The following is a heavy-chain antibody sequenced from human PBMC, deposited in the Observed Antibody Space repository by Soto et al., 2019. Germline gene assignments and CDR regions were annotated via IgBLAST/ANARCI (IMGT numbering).Heavy chain of an antibody. CDR1: GGTFGSYA. CDR3: ARSQGSSTSLEIYYYYYYGMDV. D-gene: IGHD2-2*01. CDR2: IIPIPGTA. J-gene: IGHJ6*02. V-gene: IGHV1-69*01. Sequence: QVQLVQSGAEVKKPGSSVKVSCKASGGTFGSYAISWVRQAPGQGLEWMGGIIPIPGTANYAQKFQGRVRIAADESTSTAYMVLSSLRSEDTAVYYCARSQGSSTSLEIYYYYYYGMDVWGQGTTVTVSS.